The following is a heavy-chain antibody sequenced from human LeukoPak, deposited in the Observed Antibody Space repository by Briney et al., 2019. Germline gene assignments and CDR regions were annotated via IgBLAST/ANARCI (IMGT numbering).Heavy chain of an antibody. CDR3: ARSVSAYAGRGWFDP. V-gene: IGHV4-39*07. D-gene: IGHD5-12*01. J-gene: IGHJ5*02. CDR1: GGSIRSLGYS. Sequence: SETLSLTCSVSGGSIRSLGYSWGWIRQPPGKGLEWIASMYYTGTTYYNPSLKSRVTMSVDTSKNQFSPNLTSVTAADTAVFYCARSVSAYAGRGWFDPWGQGTLVTVSS. CDR2: MYYTGTT.